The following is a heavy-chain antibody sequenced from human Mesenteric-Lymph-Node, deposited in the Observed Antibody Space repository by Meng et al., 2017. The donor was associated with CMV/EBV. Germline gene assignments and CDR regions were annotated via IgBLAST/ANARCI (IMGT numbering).Heavy chain of an antibody. J-gene: IGHJ4*02. V-gene: IGHV3-33*06. CDR2: IWYDGSNK. D-gene: IGHD3-22*01. CDR3: AKDRVSGGYSVDF. Sequence: GGSLRLSCAASGFTFSSYGMHWVRQAPDKGLEWVAVIWYDGSNKYYEDSVKGRFTISRDNSKNTLYLQMNSLRAEDTAMYYCAKDRVSGGYSVDFWGQGTLVTVSS. CDR1: GFTFSSYG.